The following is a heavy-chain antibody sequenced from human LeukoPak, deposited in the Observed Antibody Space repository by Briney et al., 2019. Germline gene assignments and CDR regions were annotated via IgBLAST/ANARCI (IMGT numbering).Heavy chain of an antibody. V-gene: IGHV3-53*01. J-gene: IGHJ5*02. CDR3: ARSRIRAFDP. CDR1: GFSISTNY. D-gene: IGHD3-3*02. Sequence: GGSLRLSCAASGFSISTNYMSWVRQAPGKGLEWVSVSYSGGTTNYIDSVKGRFTISRDNSKNRLYLQMNNLRADDTAVYYCARSRIRAFDPWGQGILVTVSS. CDR2: SYSGGTT.